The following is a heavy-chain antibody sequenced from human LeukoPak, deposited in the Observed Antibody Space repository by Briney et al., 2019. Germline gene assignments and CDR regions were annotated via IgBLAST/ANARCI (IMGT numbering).Heavy chain of an antibody. D-gene: IGHD2-21*02. Sequence: ASVKVSCKASGYTFADYYVHWVRQALGQGLEWMGWINPKTNGTNFALKFLGRVTMTRDTSISTAYMELTSLRSDDTALYYCARSKRRGDLLDYWGRGILVTVSS. CDR3: ARSKRRGDLLDY. J-gene: IGHJ4*02. CDR2: INPKTNGT. V-gene: IGHV1-2*02. CDR1: GYTFADYY.